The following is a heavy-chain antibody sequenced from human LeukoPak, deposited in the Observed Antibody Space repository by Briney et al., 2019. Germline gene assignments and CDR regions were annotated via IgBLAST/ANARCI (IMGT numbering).Heavy chain of an antibody. CDR2: IISSSSYI. CDR1: GFTFISYS. CDR3: ARGGVYSSGWYVDY. J-gene: IGHJ4*02. D-gene: IGHD6-19*01. V-gene: IGHV3-21*01. Sequence: GGSLRLSCAASGFTFISYSMNWVRQAPGKGLEWVSSIISSSSYIYYADSVKGRFTISRDNAKNSLYLQMNSLRAEDTAVYYCARGGVYSSGWYVDYWGQGTLVTVSS.